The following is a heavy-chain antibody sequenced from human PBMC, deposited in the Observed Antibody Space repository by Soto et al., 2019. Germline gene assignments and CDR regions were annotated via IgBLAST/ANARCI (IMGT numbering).Heavy chain of an antibody. V-gene: IGHV3-30-3*01. J-gene: IGHJ4*02. CDR1: GFTFSSYV. Sequence: QVQLVESGGGVVQPGRSLTLSCAASGFTFSSYVIHWVRQTPDKGLEWVAFISRDGSKTYYADSVKGRFTISRDNSKXTXXXEXXSLRDGDTAVYYCARDDGGGSDCDLGYWGQGPLVTVSS. D-gene: IGHD3-10*01. CDR3: ARDDGGGSDCDLGY. CDR2: ISRDGSKT.